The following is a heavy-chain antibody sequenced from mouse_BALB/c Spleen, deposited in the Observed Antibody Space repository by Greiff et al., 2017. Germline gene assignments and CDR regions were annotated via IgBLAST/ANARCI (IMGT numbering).Heavy chain of an antibody. CDR1: GFTFSSYT. J-gene: IGHJ4*01. CDR3: ASQYGGAMDY. Sequence: EVKLVESGGGLVKPGGSLKLSCAASGFTFSSYTMSWVRQTPEKRLEWVAYISNGGGSTYYPDTVKGRFTISRDNAKNTLYLQMSSLKSEDTAMYYCASQYGGAMDYWGQGTSVTVSS. V-gene: IGHV5-12-2*01. D-gene: IGHD2-10*02. CDR2: ISNGGGST.